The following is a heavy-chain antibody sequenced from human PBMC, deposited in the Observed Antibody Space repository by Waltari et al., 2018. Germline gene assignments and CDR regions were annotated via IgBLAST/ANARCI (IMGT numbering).Heavy chain of an antibody. V-gene: IGHV1-8*01. D-gene: IGHD3-10*01. Sequence: QVQLVQSGAEVKKPGASVKVSGKASGYTCTSYDLNRVGQATGQGLEWMGWMNPNSGNTGYAQKFQGRVTMTRNTSISTAYMELSSLRSEDTAVYYCARRAAGRWRNWFDPWGQGTLVTVSS. CDR1: GYTCTSYD. CDR2: MNPNSGNT. CDR3: ARRAAGRWRNWFDP. J-gene: IGHJ5*02.